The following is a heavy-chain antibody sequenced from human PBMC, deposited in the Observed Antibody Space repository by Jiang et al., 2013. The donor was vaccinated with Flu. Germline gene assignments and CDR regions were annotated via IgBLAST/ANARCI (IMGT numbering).Heavy chain of an antibody. V-gene: IGHV3-48*01. J-gene: IGHJ4*02. Sequence: SSSSTIYYADSVKGRFTISRDNAKNSLYLQMNSLRAEDTAVYYCARGEPSYSSSWSFGYWGQGTLVTVSS. CDR3: ARGEPSYSSSWSFGY. CDR2: SSSSTI. D-gene: IGHD6-13*01.